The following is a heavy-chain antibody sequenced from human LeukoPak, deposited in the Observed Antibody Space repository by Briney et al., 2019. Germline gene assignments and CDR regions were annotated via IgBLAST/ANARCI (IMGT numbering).Heavy chain of an antibody. CDR2: MNDGGTI. CDR3: ARRWNYGRNYYIDA. D-gene: IGHD1-7*01. J-gene: IGHJ6*03. CDR1: GGSFNIYY. Sequence: SETLSLTCAVYGGSFNIYYWSWIRQSPGKGLEWIGEMNDGGTINYNPSLLSRVTVSLDRSKNQFSLRLTSVTSADTAVYYCARRWNYGRNYYIDAWGNGATVTVSS. V-gene: IGHV4-34*01.